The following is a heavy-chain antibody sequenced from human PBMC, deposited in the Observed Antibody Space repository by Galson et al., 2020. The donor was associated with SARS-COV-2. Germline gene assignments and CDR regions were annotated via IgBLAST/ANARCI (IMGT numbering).Heavy chain of an antibody. D-gene: IGHD3-3*01. CDR3: ARDQTTYYDFWSGYFYYFDY. CDR1: GFTFTSSG. J-gene: IGHJ4*02. CDR2: ISAYNGNT. V-gene: IGHV1-18*04. Sequence: ASVRVSCEASGFTFTSSGMSWVRQAPGQGLEWMGWISAYNGNTNYAQTLQGRVTLTTDTSTSTAYMELRSLRSDDTAVYYCARDQTTYYDFWSGYFYYFDYWGQGTLVTVSS.